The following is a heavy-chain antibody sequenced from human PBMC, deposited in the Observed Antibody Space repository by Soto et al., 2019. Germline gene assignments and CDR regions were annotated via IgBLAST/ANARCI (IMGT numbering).Heavy chain of an antibody. CDR2: IIPIFGTA. J-gene: IGHJ4*02. CDR3: AAVYYDTSRYYFAY. CDR1: AGTFSSYA. V-gene: IGHV1-69*13. D-gene: IGHD3-22*01. Sequence: SVKVSGKASAGTFSSYAITWVRQAPGQGLEWMGGIIPIFGTANYAQKFQGRVTITADESTSTAYMELSSLRSEDTAVYYCAAVYYDTSRYYFAYWGPGTLVTVS.